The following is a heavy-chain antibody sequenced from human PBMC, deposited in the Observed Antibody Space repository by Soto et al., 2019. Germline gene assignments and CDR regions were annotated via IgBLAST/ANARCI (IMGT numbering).Heavy chain of an antibody. J-gene: IGHJ4*02. CDR1: GVIFSSYA. CDR2: ISGSGGST. D-gene: IGHD6-13*01. Sequence: HPGGSLGLSCAASGVIFSSYAMNWFRQAPGKGLEWVSTISGSGGSTYYADSVKGRFTISRDNSKNTLFLQMNSLRAEDTAVYYCAKEGGSGWYYFDYWGQGTLVTSPQ. CDR3: AKEGGSGWYYFDY. V-gene: IGHV3-23*01.